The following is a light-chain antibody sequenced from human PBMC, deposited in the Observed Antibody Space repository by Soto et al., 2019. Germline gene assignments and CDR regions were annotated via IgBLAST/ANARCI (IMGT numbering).Light chain of an antibody. J-gene: IGKJ5*01. CDR2: HAS. CDR1: QSISNW. CDR3: QQRSNWPPIT. Sequence: DIQMTQSPSTLSASVGDRVTTTCRASQSISNWLAWYQQKPGTAPKLLIYHASTLESGVPSRFSGSGSGTDFTLTISSLEPEDFAVYYCQQRSNWPPITFGQGTRLEIK. V-gene: IGKV1-5*01.